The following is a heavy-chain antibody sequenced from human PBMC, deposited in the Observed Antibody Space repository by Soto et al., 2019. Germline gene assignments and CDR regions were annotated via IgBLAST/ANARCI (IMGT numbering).Heavy chain of an antibody. J-gene: IGHJ4*02. CDR2: IYYSGST. CDR1: GGSISSYY. CDR3: ARVVGKIDY. D-gene: IGHD1-26*01. Sequence: KPSETLSLTCTVSGGSISSYYWSWIRQPPGKGLEWIGYIYYSGSTNYNPSLKSRVTISVDTSKNQFSLKLSSVTAADTAVYYCARVVGKIDYWGQGTLVTVSS. V-gene: IGHV4-59*01.